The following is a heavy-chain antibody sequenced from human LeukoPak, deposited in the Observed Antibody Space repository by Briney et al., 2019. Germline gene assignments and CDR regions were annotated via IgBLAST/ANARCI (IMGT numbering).Heavy chain of an antibody. CDR3: ARGGYDFLYYYYGMDV. Sequence: ASVKVPCKASGYTFTGYYMHWVRQAPGQGLEWMGRINPNSGGTKYAQKFQGRVTMTRDTSISTAYLELSRLRSDDTALYYCARGGYDFLYYYYGMDVWGQGTTVTVSS. J-gene: IGHJ6*02. CDR1: GYTFTGYY. D-gene: IGHD3-3*01. CDR2: INPNSGGT. V-gene: IGHV1-2*06.